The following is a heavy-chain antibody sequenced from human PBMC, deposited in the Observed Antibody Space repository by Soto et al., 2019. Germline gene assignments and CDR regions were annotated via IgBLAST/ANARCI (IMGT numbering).Heavy chain of an antibody. V-gene: IGHV4-30-4*01. Sequence: LSLTCNVSGGSISSGDYYWSWIRQPPGKGLEGMGYIYYSGSTYYNPSLKSRVTISVDTSNNQFSLKLSSVTAADTAVYYCARVRSRAMIKPFDYWGQGTLATVSS. J-gene: IGHJ4*02. CDR3: ARVRSRAMIKPFDY. CDR1: GGSISSGDYY. D-gene: IGHD3-16*01. CDR2: IYYSGST.